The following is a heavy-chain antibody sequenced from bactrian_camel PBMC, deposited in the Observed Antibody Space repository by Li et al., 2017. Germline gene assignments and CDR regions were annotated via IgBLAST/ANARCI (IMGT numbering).Heavy chain of an antibody. CDR1: TYSRHW. V-gene: IGHV3S54*01. J-gene: IGHJ4*01. D-gene: IGHD5*01. CDR2: RNTGASNGATNT. Sequence: QVQLVESGGGSVQAGGSLRLSCTGTYSRHWMGWFRQAPGKEREGVAARNTGASNGATNTYYADSVKGRFTISRDNAKNTLYLQMNYLKTEDTGVYYCITTLGSHAGLPNTPQGQGTQVTVS.